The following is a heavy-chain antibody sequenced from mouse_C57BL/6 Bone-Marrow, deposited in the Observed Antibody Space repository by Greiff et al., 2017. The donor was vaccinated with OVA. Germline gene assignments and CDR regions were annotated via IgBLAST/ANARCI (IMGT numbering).Heavy chain of an antibody. D-gene: IGHD1-1*01. CDR1: GYSITSGYY. Sequence: EVQLVESGPGLVKPSQSLSLTCSVTGYSITSGYYWNWIRQFPGNKLEWMGYISYDGSNNYNPSLKNRISITRDTSKNQFFLKLNSVTTEDTATYYCARDPLYYGSSSYYAMDYWGQGTSVTVSS. V-gene: IGHV3-6*01. CDR2: ISYDGSN. J-gene: IGHJ4*01. CDR3: ARDPLYYGSSSYYAMDY.